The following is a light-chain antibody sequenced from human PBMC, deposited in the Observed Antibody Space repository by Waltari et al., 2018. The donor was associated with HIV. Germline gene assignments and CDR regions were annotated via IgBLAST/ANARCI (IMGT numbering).Light chain of an antibody. V-gene: IGLV2-23*02. Sequence: SALTQHASVSGPPGESVTTSGTATSRHVARFNFFPWYQQHPGKAPKVKIYAVTKRASGVSKRFSCSQSDNTDCLTISGLEAEDEADYYGCSYAGTETEVFGTGTKLTVL. CDR1: SRHVARFNF. CDR3: CSYAGTETEV. CDR2: AVT. J-gene: IGLJ1*01.